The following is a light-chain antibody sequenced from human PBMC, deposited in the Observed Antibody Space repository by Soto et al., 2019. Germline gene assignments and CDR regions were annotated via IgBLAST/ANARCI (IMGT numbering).Light chain of an antibody. CDR2: DES. Sequence: DIQMTQSPSSLSASVGDRVTITCQARQDINNYLNWYQQKPGKAPKLLIYDESNLETGVTSRFSGRGSGTDFTFTISSLQPEDIATYYCQQYDNLRLTFGGGTKVDIK. CDR3: QQYDNLRLT. CDR1: QDINNY. J-gene: IGKJ4*01. V-gene: IGKV1-33*01.